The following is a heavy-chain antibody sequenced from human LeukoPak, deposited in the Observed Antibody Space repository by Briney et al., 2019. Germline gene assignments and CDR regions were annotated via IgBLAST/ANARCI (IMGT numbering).Heavy chain of an antibody. CDR2: MNLNSGNT. Sequence: ASVKVSCKASGYTFTSYDINWVRQATGQGLEWMGWMNLNSGNTGYAQKFQGRVTMTRNTSISTAYMELSSLRSEDTAVYYCARSSSFRSPYYYYYYGMDVWGQGTTVTVSS. D-gene: IGHD6-6*01. J-gene: IGHJ6*02. CDR3: ARSSSFRSPYYYYYYGMDV. CDR1: GYTFTSYD. V-gene: IGHV1-8*01.